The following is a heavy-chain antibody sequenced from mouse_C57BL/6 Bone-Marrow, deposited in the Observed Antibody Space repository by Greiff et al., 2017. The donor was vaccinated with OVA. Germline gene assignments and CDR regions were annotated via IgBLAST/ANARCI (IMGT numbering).Heavy chain of an antibody. Sequence: QVQLQQSGAELARPGASVKMSCKASGYTFTSYTMHWVKQRPGQGLEWIGYINPSSGYTKYNQKFKDKATLTADKSSSTAYLQLSSLTSEDSAVEYCAREKAYYSNDGDYAMDYWGQGTSVTVSS. CDR3: AREKAYYSNDGDYAMDY. D-gene: IGHD2-5*01. CDR2: INPSSGYT. J-gene: IGHJ4*01. V-gene: IGHV1-4*01. CDR1: GYTFTSYT.